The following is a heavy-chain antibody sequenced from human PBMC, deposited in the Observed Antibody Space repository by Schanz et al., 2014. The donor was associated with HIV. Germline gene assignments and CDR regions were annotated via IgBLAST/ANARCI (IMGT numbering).Heavy chain of an antibody. Sequence: QVPLVQSGPEVKKPGASVKVSCKASGYTFTTYYMHWVRQAPGQGLEWMGIINPSGGSTSYAQKFQGRVTMTRDTSTSTVYMQLSSLRSEDTAVYYCARSETIAARPVWYFDLWGRGTLVTVSS. CDR2: INPSGGST. D-gene: IGHD6-6*01. CDR3: ARSETIAARPVWYFDL. CDR1: GYTFTTYY. V-gene: IGHV1-46*01. J-gene: IGHJ2*01.